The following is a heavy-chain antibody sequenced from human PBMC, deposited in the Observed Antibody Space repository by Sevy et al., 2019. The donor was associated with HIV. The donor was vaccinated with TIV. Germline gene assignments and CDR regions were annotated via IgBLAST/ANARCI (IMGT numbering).Heavy chain of an antibody. Sequence: SETLSLTCTVSGGSISSYYWSWIRQPPGKGLEYIGYIHYTGSANYNPSLKSRVTISVDTSKNQFSLKLSSVTAADTAMYYCTRAPPVRSGDDSLNWFDPWGQGSLVTVSS. CDR3: TRAPPVRSGDDSLNWFDP. CDR2: IHYTGSA. V-gene: IGHV4-59*01. D-gene: IGHD5-12*01. J-gene: IGHJ5*02. CDR1: GGSISSYY.